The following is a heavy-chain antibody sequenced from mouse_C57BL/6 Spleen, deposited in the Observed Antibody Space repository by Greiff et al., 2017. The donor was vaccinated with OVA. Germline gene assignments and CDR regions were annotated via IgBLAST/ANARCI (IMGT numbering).Heavy chain of an antibody. Sequence: VQLVESGAELARPGASVKMSCKASGYTFTSYTMHWVKQRPGQGLEWIGYINPSSGYTKYNQKFKDKATLTADKSSSTAYMQLSSLTSEDSAVYYCARGITTVVGAMDYWGQGTSVTVSS. D-gene: IGHD1-1*01. J-gene: IGHJ4*01. V-gene: IGHV1-4*01. CDR1: GYTFTSYT. CDR2: INPSSGYT. CDR3: ARGITTVVGAMDY.